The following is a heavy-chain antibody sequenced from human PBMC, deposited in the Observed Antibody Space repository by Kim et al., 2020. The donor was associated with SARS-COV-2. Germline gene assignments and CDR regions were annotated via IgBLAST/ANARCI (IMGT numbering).Heavy chain of an antibody. J-gene: IGHJ4*02. Sequence: EYDASVKGRFTISRDDSKSIAYLQMNSLKTEDTAVYYCTRAYYYDSSFDYWGQGTLVTVSS. V-gene: IGHV3-49*02. D-gene: IGHD3-22*01. CDR3: TRAYYYDSSFDY.